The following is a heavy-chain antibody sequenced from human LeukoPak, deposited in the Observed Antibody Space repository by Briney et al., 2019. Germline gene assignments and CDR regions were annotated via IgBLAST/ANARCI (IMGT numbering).Heavy chain of an antibody. CDR3: ARQHRGSSWYLGYFQH. CDR1: GGSISSSSYY. D-gene: IGHD6-13*01. CDR2: IYYSGST. Sequence: SETLSLTCTVSGGSISSSSYYWGWIRQPPGKGLEWIGSIYYSGSTYHNPSLKSRVTISVDTSKNQFSLKLSSVTAADTAVYYCARQHRGSSWYLGYFQHWGQGTLVTVSS. J-gene: IGHJ1*01. V-gene: IGHV4-39*01.